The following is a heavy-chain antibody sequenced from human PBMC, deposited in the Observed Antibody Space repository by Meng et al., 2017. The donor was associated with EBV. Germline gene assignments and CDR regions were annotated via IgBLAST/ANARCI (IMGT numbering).Heavy chain of an antibody. CDR2: IIPAGGNT. Sequence: QVQLVQSGAGVKKPGASVKVSCKASGYTFTSYYLHWVRQAPGQGLEWMGIIIPAGGNTNYAQKFRGRFTVTRDTSTSTVYMDLSILTSEDTAVYYCVRELVGGTFDYWGQGTLVTVSS. D-gene: IGHD1/OR15-1a*01. J-gene: IGHJ4*02. V-gene: IGHV1-46*01. CDR3: VRELVGGTFDY. CDR1: GYTFTSYY.